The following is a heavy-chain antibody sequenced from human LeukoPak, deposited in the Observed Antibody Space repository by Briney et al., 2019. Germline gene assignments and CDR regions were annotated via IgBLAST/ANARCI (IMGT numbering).Heavy chain of an antibody. D-gene: IGHD6-13*01. V-gene: IGHV4-59*08. CDR2: THYTGSP. CDR1: GDSIRSSY. Sequence: PSETLSLTCTVSGDSIRSSYWSWIRQPPGKGLGWIGYTHYTGSPTYNPSLTSRVTMSVDTSKNQFSLKLSSVTAADTAVYYCASRQAASGTFYSWGQGTLVIVSS. CDR3: ASRQAASGTFYS. J-gene: IGHJ5*02.